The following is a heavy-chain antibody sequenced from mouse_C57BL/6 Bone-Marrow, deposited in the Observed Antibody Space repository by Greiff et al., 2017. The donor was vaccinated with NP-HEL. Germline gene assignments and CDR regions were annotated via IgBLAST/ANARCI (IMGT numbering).Heavy chain of an antibody. CDR2: IYPANGNT. Sequence: EVKLMESVAVLARPGASVKLSCTPSGFNFTNSYMHWVKQRPEQGLEWIGTIYPANGNTRYAPKFQGKATLTADTSANTAYMQLSSLTTEDTAIYYCASSRRLGLLAYWGQGTLVTVSA. J-gene: IGHJ3*01. D-gene: IGHD3-2*01. CDR3: ASSRRLGLLAY. CDR1: GFNFTNSY. V-gene: IGHV14-3*01.